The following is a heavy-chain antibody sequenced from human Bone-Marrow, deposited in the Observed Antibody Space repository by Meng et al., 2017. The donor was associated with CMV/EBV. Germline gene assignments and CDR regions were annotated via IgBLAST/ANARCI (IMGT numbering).Heavy chain of an antibody. D-gene: IGHD3-3*01. CDR1: GFTFDDYG. J-gene: IGHJ4*02. CDR3: LRDYDFWSRGGH. Sequence: GESLKISCAASGFTFDDYGMSWVRQAPGKGLEWVSGINWNGGSTGYADSVKGRFTISRDNAKNSLYLQMNSLRAEDTALYHCLRDYDFWSRGGHWGQGTLVTVSS. CDR2: INWNGGST. V-gene: IGHV3-20*01.